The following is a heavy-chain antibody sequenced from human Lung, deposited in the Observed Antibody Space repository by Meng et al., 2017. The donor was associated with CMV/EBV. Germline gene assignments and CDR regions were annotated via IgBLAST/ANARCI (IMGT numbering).Heavy chain of an antibody. CDR1: GFTFSSYW. J-gene: IGHJ3*02. CDR2: IKQDGSEK. V-gene: IGHV3-7*01. D-gene: IGHD1-1*01. CDR3: ARPRQYNWNDEDAFDI. Sequence: SXAASGFTFSSYWMSWVRQAPGKGLEWVANIKQDGSEKYYVDSVKGRFTISRDNAKNSLYLQMNSLRAEDTAVYYCARPRQYNWNDEDAFDIWGQGTMVTVSS.